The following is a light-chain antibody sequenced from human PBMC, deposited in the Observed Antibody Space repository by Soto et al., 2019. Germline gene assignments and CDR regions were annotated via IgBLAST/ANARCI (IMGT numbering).Light chain of an antibody. Sequence: DIQRTQSPSTLSASAGARVTITCRASQSLSSWLAWYQKKPGKAPRLLIFDASRLESGVPLRFSGSGSGTEFTLAIRSLKPDDFATYDCQQYNSYWTFGLGTKVDIK. CDR1: QSLSSW. J-gene: IGKJ1*01. CDR3: QQYNSYWT. CDR2: DAS. V-gene: IGKV1-5*01.